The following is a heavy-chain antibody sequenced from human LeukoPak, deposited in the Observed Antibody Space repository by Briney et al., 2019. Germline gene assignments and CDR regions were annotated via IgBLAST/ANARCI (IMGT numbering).Heavy chain of an antibody. CDR2: ISAYNGNT. J-gene: IGHJ4*02. D-gene: IGHD6-13*01. CDR3: ARDAVSSSLDY. V-gene: IGHV1-18*01. CDR1: EYTFTSYD. Sequence: ASVQVSCKASEYTFTSYDINWVRQAPGQGLEWMGWISAYNGNTNYAQKLQGRVTMTTDTSTSTAYMELRSLRSDDTAVYYCARDAVSSSLDYWGQGTLVTVSS.